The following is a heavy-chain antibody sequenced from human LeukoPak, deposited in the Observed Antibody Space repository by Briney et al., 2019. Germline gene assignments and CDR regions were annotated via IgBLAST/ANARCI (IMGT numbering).Heavy chain of an antibody. V-gene: IGHV3-23*01. CDR3: AHGSMYQLDY. CDR2: IVGGAGGT. J-gene: IGHJ4*02. D-gene: IGHD2-2*01. CDR1: GFTISSHG. Sequence: PGGSLRLSCAASGFTISSHGMSWVRQAPGKGLEWVSGIVGGAGGTYYADSVKGRFTISRDNSKNTLYLQMNRLRAEDTAVYYCAHGSMYQLDYWGQGTLVTVSS.